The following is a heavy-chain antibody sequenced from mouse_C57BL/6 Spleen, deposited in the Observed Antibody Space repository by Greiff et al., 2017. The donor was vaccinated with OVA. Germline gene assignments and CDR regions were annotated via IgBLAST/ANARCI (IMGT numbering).Heavy chain of an antibody. CDR3: ASDSDPSYYYDSSWFAY. CDR2: ISDGGSYT. D-gene: IGHD1-1*01. V-gene: IGHV5-4*03. Sequence: EVKLMESGGGLVKPGGSLKLSCAASGFTFSSYAMSWVRQTPEKRLEWVATISDGGSYTYYPDNVKGRFTITRDKAKNNLYLQLRHLQSKDTAMYYCASDSDPSYYYDSSWFAYWGQGTLVTVSA. J-gene: IGHJ3*01. CDR1: GFTFSSYA.